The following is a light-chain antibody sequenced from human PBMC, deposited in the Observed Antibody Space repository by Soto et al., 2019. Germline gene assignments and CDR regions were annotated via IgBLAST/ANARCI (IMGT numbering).Light chain of an antibody. V-gene: IGKV3-15*01. CDR1: HIVSNN. J-gene: IGKJ4*01. CDR3: QQYTNWPLT. CDR2: DAS. Sequence: EIVLTQSPATLSVSPGERATLSCRASHIVSNNLAWYQQKPGQAPRLLIYDASTRATGIPARFSGSGSGTEFTLTISSLQSEDLAVYYCQQYTNWPLTFGGGTKVEIK.